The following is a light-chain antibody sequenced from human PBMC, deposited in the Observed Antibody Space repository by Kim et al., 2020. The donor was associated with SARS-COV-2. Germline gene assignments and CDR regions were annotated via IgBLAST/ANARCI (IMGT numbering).Light chain of an antibody. CDR2: DAS. J-gene: IGKJ1*01. Sequence: SPGDTATLSGRASQSVSSKVAWNQQKAGQAPRLLIYDASTRATGIPARFRGSESGTDFTLTISSLQSEDLAVYHCQQYDDWPPWTFGQGTKVDI. CDR1: QSVSSK. CDR3: QQYDDWPPWT. V-gene: IGKV3-15*01.